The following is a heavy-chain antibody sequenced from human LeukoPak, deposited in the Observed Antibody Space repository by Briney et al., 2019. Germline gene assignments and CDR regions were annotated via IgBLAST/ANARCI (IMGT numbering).Heavy chain of an antibody. V-gene: IGHV1-46*03. D-gene: IGHD5-18*01. CDR1: GYTFTSYY. Sequence: ASVKVSCKASGYTFTSYYMNWVRQAPGQGLEWMGIINPSGGSTSYAQKFQGRVTMTRDTSTSTVYMELSSLRSEDTAVYYCARDRDSYGYGAHWYFDLWGRGTLVTVSS. CDR2: INPSGGST. CDR3: ARDRDSYGYGAHWYFDL. J-gene: IGHJ2*01.